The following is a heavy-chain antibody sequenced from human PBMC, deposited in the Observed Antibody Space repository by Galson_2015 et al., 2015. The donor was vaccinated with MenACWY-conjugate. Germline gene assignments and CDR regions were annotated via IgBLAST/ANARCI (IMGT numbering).Heavy chain of an antibody. Sequence: SLRLSCAASGFTFSSYSMNWVRQAPGEGLEWVSYISSSSSTIYYADSVKGRFTISRDNAKNSLYLQMNSLRDEDTAVYYCARVGQEAYYDFWSGYSYRPGYFDYWGQGTLVTVSS. CDR1: GFTFSSYS. CDR3: ARVGQEAYYDFWSGYSYRPGYFDY. CDR2: ISSSSSTI. J-gene: IGHJ4*02. D-gene: IGHD3-3*01. V-gene: IGHV3-48*02.